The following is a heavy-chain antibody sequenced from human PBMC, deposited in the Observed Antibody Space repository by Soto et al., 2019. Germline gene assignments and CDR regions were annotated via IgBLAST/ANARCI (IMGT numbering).Heavy chain of an antibody. D-gene: IGHD4-17*01. CDR3: ARDSGPGDYGDYDDWFDP. CDR1: GGTFSGYA. CDR2: IIPIFGTA. Sequence: ASVKVSCKASGGTFSGYAISWVRQAPGQGLEWMGGIIPIFGTANYAQKFQGRVTITADESTSTAYMELSSLRSEDTAVYYCARDSGPGDYGDYDDWFDPWGQGTLVTVSS. J-gene: IGHJ5*02. V-gene: IGHV1-69*13.